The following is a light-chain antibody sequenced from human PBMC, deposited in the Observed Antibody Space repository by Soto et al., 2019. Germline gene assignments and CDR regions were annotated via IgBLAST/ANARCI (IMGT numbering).Light chain of an antibody. CDR3: QQYST. V-gene: IGKV4-1*01. J-gene: IGKJ4*01. CDR1: QSVLYSSNNKNY. Sequence: DILMTQSPASLAVSLGERATINCKSSQSVLYSSNNKNYLAWYQQKPGQPPKLLIYWASTRESGVPDRFSGSGSGTDFTLTISSLQAEDVAVYYCQQYSTFGGGTKVDIK. CDR2: WAS.